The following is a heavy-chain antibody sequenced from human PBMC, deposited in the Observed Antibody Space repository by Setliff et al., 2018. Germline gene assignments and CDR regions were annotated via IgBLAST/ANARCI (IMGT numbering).Heavy chain of an antibody. J-gene: IGHJ1*01. D-gene: IGHD6-13*01. V-gene: IGHV4-39*07. CDR3: ALSSSWFKDFQH. Sequence: SETLSLTCTVSGGSISSPSYFWGWVRQPPGKEMEWIATIYYSGSSYYNPSLKSRVTISEDMSKNQFSLKVSSVTAADTAIYYCALSSSWFKDFQHWGQGTLVTVSS. CDR2: IYYSGSS. CDR1: GGSISSPSYF.